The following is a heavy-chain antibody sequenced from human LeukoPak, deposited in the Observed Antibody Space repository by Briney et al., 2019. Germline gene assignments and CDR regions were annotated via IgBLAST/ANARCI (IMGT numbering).Heavy chain of an antibody. CDR2: INHSGST. J-gene: IGHJ4*02. CDR1: GGSISSSSYY. Sequence: SETLSLTCTVSGGSISSSSYYWGWIRQPPGKGLEWIGEINHSGSTNYNPSLKSRVTISVDTSKNQFSLKLSSVTAADTAVYYCARESDGAARPVDYWGQGTLVTVSS. D-gene: IGHD6-6*01. V-gene: IGHV4-39*07. CDR3: ARESDGAARPVDY.